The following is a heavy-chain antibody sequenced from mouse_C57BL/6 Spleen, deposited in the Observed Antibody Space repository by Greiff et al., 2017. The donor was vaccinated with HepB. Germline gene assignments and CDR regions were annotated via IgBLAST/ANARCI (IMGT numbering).Heavy chain of an antibody. CDR3: ARPVYYGSSLYLYY. J-gene: IGHJ2*01. D-gene: IGHD1-1*01. CDR2: ISSGSSSI. V-gene: IGHV5-17*01. Sequence: EVQLVESGGGLVKPGGSLKLSCAASGFTFSDYGMHWVRQAPEKGLEWVAYISSGSSSIYYADTVKGRFTISRDNAKHTLFLQMTSLSAEDTAMSYCARPVYYGSSLYLYYWGQGTTLTVSS. CDR1: GFTFSDYG.